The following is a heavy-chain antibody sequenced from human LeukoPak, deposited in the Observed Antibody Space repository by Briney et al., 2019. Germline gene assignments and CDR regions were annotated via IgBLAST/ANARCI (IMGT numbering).Heavy chain of an antibody. J-gene: IGHJ4*02. V-gene: IGHV4-61*01. CDR3: ARVPISTTARGYFDY. D-gene: IGHD4-17*01. CDR2: IYFSGST. CDR1: GGSVSSGSYY. Sequence: SETLSLTCTVSGGSVSSGSYYWSWIRQPPGKGLEWIGYIYFSGSTTYNPSLNSRVTISVDTSKNKFSLTLSSVTAADTAVYYCARVPISTTARGYFDYWGQGTLVTVYS.